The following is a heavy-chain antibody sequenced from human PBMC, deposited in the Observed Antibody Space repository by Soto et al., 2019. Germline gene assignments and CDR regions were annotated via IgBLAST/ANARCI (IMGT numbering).Heavy chain of an antibody. CDR3: ARAVYCSSTSCYSLEDNWFDP. CDR2: MNPNSGNT. Sequence: ASVKVSCKAFGYTFTSYGINWVQQGTGQGLERMGWMNPNSGNTGYAQKFQGRVTMTRNTSISTAYMELSSLRSEDTAVYYCARAVYCSSTSCYSLEDNWFDPWGQGTLVTVSS. CDR1: GYTFTSYG. V-gene: IGHV1-8*01. J-gene: IGHJ5*02. D-gene: IGHD2-2*01.